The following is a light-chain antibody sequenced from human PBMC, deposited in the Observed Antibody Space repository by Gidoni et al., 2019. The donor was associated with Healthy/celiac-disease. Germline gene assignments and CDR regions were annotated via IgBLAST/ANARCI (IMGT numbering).Light chain of an antibody. Sequence: EIVLTQSPATLSLSPGERATLSCRASQSVSSYLAWYQQKPGQAPRLLSYDASNRATGIPARFSGSGSGTDFTLTISSLEPEDFAVYYCQQRSIFXGXTKVEIK. CDR3: QQRSI. CDR1: QSVSSY. V-gene: IGKV3-11*01. J-gene: IGKJ4*01. CDR2: DAS.